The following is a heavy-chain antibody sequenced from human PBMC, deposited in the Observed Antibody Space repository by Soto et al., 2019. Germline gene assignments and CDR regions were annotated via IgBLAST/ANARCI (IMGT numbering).Heavy chain of an antibody. Sequence: GESLKISCKGSGYRFNNYWIGWVRQVPGKGLDWIGMIYPGDSDTTYSPSFQGQVTMSADKSTSTAYLEWSSLKASDTATYYCARQGSNGAYVYFPMDVWGQGTTVTVSS. D-gene: IGHD3-16*01. J-gene: IGHJ6*02. CDR2: IYPGDSDT. V-gene: IGHV5-51*01. CDR1: GYRFNNYW. CDR3: ARQGSNGAYVYFPMDV.